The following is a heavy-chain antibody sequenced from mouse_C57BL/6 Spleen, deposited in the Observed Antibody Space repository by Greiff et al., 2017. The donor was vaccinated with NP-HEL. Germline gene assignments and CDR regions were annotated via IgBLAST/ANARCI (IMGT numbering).Heavy chain of an antibody. J-gene: IGHJ4*01. D-gene: IGHD2-4*01. CDR2: IYPGSGST. CDR3: ARVGDYDGYAMDY. Sequence: VQLQQSGAELVKPGASVKMSCKASGYTFTSYWITWVKQRPGQGLEWIGDIYPGSGSTNYNEKFKSKATLTVDTSSSTAYMQLSSLTSEDSAVYYCARVGDYDGYAMDYWGQGTSVTVSS. V-gene: IGHV1-55*01. CDR1: GYTFTSYW.